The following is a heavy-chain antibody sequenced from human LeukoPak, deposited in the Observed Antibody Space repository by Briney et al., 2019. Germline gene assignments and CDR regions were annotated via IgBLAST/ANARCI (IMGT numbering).Heavy chain of an antibody. Sequence: SETLSLTCAVYGGSFSGYYWSWIRQPPGKGLEWIGEINHSGSTNYNPSLKSRVTISVDTSTNQFSLKLSSVTAADTAVYYCARGGHSGWYIGVYFQHWGQGTLVTVSS. D-gene: IGHD6-19*01. J-gene: IGHJ1*01. CDR3: ARGGHSGWYIGVYFQH. CDR1: GGSFSGYY. V-gene: IGHV4-34*01. CDR2: INHSGST.